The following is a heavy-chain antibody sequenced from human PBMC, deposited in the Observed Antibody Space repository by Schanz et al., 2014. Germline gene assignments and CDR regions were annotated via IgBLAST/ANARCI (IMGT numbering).Heavy chain of an antibody. D-gene: IGHD2-15*01. CDR2: ISGYTGDT. V-gene: IGHV1-18*01. CDR3: ARDNGRIPAANSFDY. Sequence: QILLVQPGPEVKKPGASVTVSCKASGYDFHIYASSWVRQAPGQGPEWIGWISGYTGDTKYAQKFQHRVNMTTDRTTSTVYMELRSLRVDDTAGYFCARDNGRIPAANSFDYWGQGTRVTVSS. J-gene: IGHJ4*02. CDR1: GYDFHIYA.